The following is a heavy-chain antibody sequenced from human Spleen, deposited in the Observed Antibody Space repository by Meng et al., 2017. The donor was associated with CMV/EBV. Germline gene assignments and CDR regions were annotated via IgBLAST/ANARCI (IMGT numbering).Heavy chain of an antibody. CDR2: IKSKTDGGTT. Sequence: GESLKISCAASGFTFSNAWMSWVRQAPGKGLEWVGRIKSKTDGGTTDSVAPVKSRFTISRDDSKNTLYLQMNSLKTEDTAGNYSTTLYTGSYSALQFIYWGQGTLVTVSS. CDR1: GFTFSNAW. J-gene: IGHJ4*02. V-gene: IGHV3-15*01. D-gene: IGHD1-26*01. CDR3: TTLYTGSYSALQFIY.